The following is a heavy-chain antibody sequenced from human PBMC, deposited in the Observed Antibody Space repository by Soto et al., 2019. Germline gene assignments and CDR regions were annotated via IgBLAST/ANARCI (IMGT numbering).Heavy chain of an antibody. D-gene: IGHD3-22*01. CDR3: GGDSSGYFYPDVFDI. CDR1: GFTFSSYA. CDR2: ISNDGSNK. Sequence: GGSLRLSCAASGFTFSSYAMHWVRQAPGKGLEWVSFISNDGSNKYYADSVKGRFTISRDNAKNTLYLQMNSLRDEDTAVYYCGGDSSGYFYPDVFDIWGQGTMVTVSS. V-gene: IGHV3-30-3*01. J-gene: IGHJ3*02.